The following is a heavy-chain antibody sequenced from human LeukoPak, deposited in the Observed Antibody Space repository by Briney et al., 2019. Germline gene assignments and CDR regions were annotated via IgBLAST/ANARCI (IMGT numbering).Heavy chain of an antibody. J-gene: IGHJ6*03. Sequence: GASVKVSCKASGGTFSSYAISWGRQAPGQGLEWMGGIIPIFGTANYAQKFQGRVTIPADDSTRTAYMELSSLRSEDTAVYYCGAAPPQDYDILTGSIPFYYYYMDVWGKGTTVTIPS. CDR2: IIPIFGTA. V-gene: IGHV1-69*13. CDR3: GAAPPQDYDILTGSIPFYYYYMDV. D-gene: IGHD3-9*01. CDR1: GGTFSSYA.